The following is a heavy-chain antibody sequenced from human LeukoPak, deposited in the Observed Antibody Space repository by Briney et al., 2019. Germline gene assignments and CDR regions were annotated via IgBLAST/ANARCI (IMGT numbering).Heavy chain of an antibody. V-gene: IGHV4-4*07. CDR2: IYPTGNT. D-gene: IGHD4-11*01. CDR3: AGYYSNFDF. J-gene: IGHJ4*02. Sequence: WETLSLTCTVSGSSITTYYWTWIRQPAGKGLEWIGRIYPTGNTNYNPSLKSRVTMSADTSKNQFSLRLSSVTAADTAVYYCAGYYSNFDFWGQGTLVTVSS. CDR1: GSSITTYY.